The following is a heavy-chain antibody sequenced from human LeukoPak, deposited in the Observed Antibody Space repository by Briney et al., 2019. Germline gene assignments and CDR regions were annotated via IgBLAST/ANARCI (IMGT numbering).Heavy chain of an antibody. V-gene: IGHV4-39*03. Sequence: SETLSLTCTASGDSTSSPCYYRGWIRQPPGKGLEWIGSIYYSGGTYYNPSLKSRVTISVDTSKNQFSLRLNSVTAADTAVFYCSGAPRRSSRAGPDYWGQGTLVTVSS. J-gene: IGHJ4*02. CDR3: SGAPRRSSRAGPDY. CDR1: GDSTSSPCYY. D-gene: IGHD3-10*01. CDR2: IYYSGGT.